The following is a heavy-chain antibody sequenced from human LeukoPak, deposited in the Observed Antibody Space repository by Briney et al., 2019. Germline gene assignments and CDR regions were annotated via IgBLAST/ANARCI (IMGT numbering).Heavy chain of an antibody. CDR3: ARSSYYGSGSNDY. V-gene: IGHV1-69*05. CDR2: IIPIIGTA. J-gene: IGHJ4*02. D-gene: IGHD3-10*01. Sequence: SVKVSCKASGGTFSSYAISWVRQAPGQGLEWMGRIIPIIGTANYAQKFQGRVTITTDESTSTAYMELSSLRSEDTAVYYCARSSYYGSGSNDYWGQGTLVTVSS. CDR1: GGTFSSYA.